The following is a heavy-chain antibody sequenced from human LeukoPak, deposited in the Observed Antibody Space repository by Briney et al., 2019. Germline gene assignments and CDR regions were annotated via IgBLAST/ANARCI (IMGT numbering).Heavy chain of an antibody. D-gene: IGHD6-19*01. CDR1: GFTVSSSY. J-gene: IGHJ4*02. Sequence: GGSLRLSCTASGFTVSSSYMTWVRQAPGKGLEGVSLIYSGGGTFYADSVKGRFTISRHNFENTLYLQMNNLRAEDTAVYYCARVGVGTVAGNYFDDWGQGTLVTVSS. CDR3: ARVGVGTVAGNYFDD. V-gene: IGHV3-53*04. CDR2: IYSGGGT.